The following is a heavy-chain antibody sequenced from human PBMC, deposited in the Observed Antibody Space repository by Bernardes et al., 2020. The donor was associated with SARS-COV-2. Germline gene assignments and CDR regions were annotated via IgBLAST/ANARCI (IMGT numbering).Heavy chain of an antibody. D-gene: IGHD6-19*01. CDR1: GFTFRSYA. J-gene: IGHJ4*02. V-gene: IGHV3-23*01. CDR2: ISGSGGST. CDR3: ANSYSSGWYYFDY. Sequence: VGSLILSCAASGFTFRSYAMSWVRQAPGKGLEWVSAISGSGGSTYYADSVKGRFTISRDNSKNTLYLQMNSLRAEDTAVYYCANSYSSGWYYFDYWGQGTLVTVSS.